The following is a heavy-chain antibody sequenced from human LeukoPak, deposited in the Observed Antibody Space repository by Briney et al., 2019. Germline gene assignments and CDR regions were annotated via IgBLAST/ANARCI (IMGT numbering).Heavy chain of an antibody. CDR2: ISYDGSNK. CDR3: ARAGIAAAWGPYYFLGMDV. V-gene: IGHV3-30-3*01. D-gene: IGHD6-13*01. Sequence: GGSLRLSCAASGFTFSSYAMHWVRQAPGKGLEWVAVISYDGSNKYYADSVKGRFTISRDNSQNTLYLQMDRLRAEHTAVYYCARAGIAAAWGPYYFLGMDVWGQGATGTVSS. J-gene: IGHJ6*02. CDR1: GFTFSSYA.